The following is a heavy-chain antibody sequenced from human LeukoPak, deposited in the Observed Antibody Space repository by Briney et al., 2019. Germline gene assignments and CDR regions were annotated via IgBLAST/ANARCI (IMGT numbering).Heavy chain of an antibody. D-gene: IGHD2-21*02. V-gene: IGHV1-69*13. CDR1: GGTFSSYA. J-gene: IGHJ3*02. CDR2: IIPIFGTA. CDR3: ARDRSVVVVTATGAFDI. Sequence: ASVKVSCKASGGTFSSYAISWVRQAPGQGLEWMGGIIPIFGTANYAQKFQGRVTITADESTSTAYMELSSLRSEDTAAYYCARDRSVVVVTATGAFDIWGQGTMVTVSS.